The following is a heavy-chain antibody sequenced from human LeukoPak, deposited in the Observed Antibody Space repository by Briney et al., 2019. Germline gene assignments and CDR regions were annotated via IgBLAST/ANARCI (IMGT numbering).Heavy chain of an antibody. CDR3: ARVVLTSDWALDI. CDR1: GGSISTYY. V-gene: IGHV4-59*01. CDR2: IYYTGRT. D-gene: IGHD2-21*02. J-gene: IGHJ3*02. Sequence: PSETLSLTCTVSGGSISTYYWSWIRQPPGKGLEWIGYIYYTGRTNYSPSLKSRVTISVDTSKDQFSPNLISVTDADTAVYYCARVVLTSDWALDIWGQGTMVTVSS.